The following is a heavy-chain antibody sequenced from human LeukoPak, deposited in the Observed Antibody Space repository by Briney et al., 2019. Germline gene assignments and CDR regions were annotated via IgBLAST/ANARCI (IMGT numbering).Heavy chain of an antibody. V-gene: IGHV3-23*01. D-gene: IGHD4-17*01. CDR1: GFTFSSYA. Sequence: PGGSLRLSCAASGFTFSSYAMSWVRQAPGKGLEWVSAISGSGGSTYYADSVKGRFTISRDNSKNTLYLQMNSLRAEDTAVYYCATVRLRPTYYFDYWGQGTLVTVSS. J-gene: IGHJ4*02. CDR3: ATVRLRPTYYFDY. CDR2: ISGSGGST.